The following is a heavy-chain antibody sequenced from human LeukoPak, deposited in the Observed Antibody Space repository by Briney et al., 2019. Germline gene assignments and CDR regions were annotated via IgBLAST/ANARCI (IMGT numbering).Heavy chain of an antibody. CDR2: INPNSGGT. V-gene: IGHV1-2*02. CDR3: ARVLGNGYTSPGDY. Sequence: ASVKVSCKASGYTFTGYYMHWVRQAPGQGLEWMGWINPNSGGTNYAQKFQGRVTMTRDTSISTAYMELSRLRSDDTAVYYCARVLGNGYTSPGDYWDQGTLVTVSS. D-gene: IGHD5-24*01. J-gene: IGHJ4*02. CDR1: GYTFTGYY.